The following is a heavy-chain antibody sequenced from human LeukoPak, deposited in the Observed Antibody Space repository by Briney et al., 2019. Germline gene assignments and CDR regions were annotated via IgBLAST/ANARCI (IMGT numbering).Heavy chain of an antibody. CDR1: GFSFRDFW. CDR2: ISGSGGST. D-gene: IGHD3-22*01. J-gene: IGHJ3*02. CDR3: AKDQLPYYYDSSGYLAFDI. Sequence: GGSLRLSCAASGFSFRDFWMTWVRQAPGKGLEWVSAISGSGGSTYYADSAKGRFTISRDNSKNTLYLQMSSLRAEDTAVYYCAKDQLPYYYDSSGYLAFDIWGQGTMVTVSS. V-gene: IGHV3-23*01.